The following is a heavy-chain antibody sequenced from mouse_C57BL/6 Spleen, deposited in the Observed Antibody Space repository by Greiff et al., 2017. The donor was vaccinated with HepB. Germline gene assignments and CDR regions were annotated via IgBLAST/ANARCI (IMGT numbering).Heavy chain of an antibody. D-gene: IGHD1-1*01. CDR3: AFITTVVATDAY. V-gene: IGHV1-19*01. Sequence: EVQLQQSGPVLVKPGASVKMSCKASGYTFTDYYMNWVKQSHGKSLEWIGVINPYNGGTSYNQKFKGKATLTVDKSSSTAYMELNSLTSEDSAVYYCAFITTVVATDAYWGQGTLVTVSA. J-gene: IGHJ3*01. CDR2: INPYNGGT. CDR1: GYTFTDYY.